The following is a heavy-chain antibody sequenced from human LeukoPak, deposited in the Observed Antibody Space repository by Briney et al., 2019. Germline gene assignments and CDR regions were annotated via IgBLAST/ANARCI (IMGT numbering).Heavy chain of an antibody. V-gene: IGHV3-20*04. Sequence: GGSLRLSCAASGFTFDDYGMSWVRQAPGKGLEWVSGINWNGGSTGYADSVKGRFTISRDNAKNSLYLQMNSLRAEDTALYYCARDLAINYYDSSGSDYWGQGTLVTVSS. CDR1: GFTFDDYG. J-gene: IGHJ4*02. CDR2: INWNGGST. CDR3: ARDLAINYYDSSGSDY. D-gene: IGHD3-22*01.